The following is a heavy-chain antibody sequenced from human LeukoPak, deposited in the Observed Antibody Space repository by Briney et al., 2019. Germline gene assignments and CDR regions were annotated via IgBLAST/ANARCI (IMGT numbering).Heavy chain of an antibody. Sequence: GGSLRLSCAASGFTFSSYSMNWVRQAPGKGLEWVSSISSSSSYIYYADSVKGRFTISRDNSKNTLYLQMNSLRAEDTAVYYCARDRPGRVSTGCFDYWGQGTLVTVSS. J-gene: IGHJ4*02. CDR2: ISSSSSYI. V-gene: IGHV3-21*01. D-gene: IGHD5/OR15-5a*01. CDR1: GFTFSSYS. CDR3: ARDRPGRVSTGCFDY.